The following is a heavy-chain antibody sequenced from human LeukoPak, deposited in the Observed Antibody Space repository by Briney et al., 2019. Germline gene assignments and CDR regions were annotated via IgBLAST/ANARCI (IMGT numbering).Heavy chain of an antibody. Sequence: GESLKISCKGSGYSFSSYWIAWVRQMPGKGLEWMGVIYPRDSRTTYSPSFQDQVTISADKSISTAYLQWTSPNASDTAMYYCARHLSDITSSPNYWGPGTLVTVSS. CDR3: ARHLSDITSSPNY. CDR2: IYPRDSRT. CDR1: GYSFSSYW. D-gene: IGHD2-2*01. V-gene: IGHV5-51*01. J-gene: IGHJ4*02.